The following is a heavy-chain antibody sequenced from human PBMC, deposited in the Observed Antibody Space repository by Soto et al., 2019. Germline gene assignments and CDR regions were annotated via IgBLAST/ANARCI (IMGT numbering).Heavy chain of an antibody. D-gene: IGHD3-22*01. J-gene: IGHJ4*02. CDR2: ISAYDGLT. V-gene: IGHV1-18*01. CDR1: GYIFTNYG. Sequence: QVQLVQSAAEVKKPGASVKVSCKTSGYIFTNYGISWVRQAPGQGLEWMGWISAYDGLTNHSQKFQGRVTMTTDTSTSTAYMELRSLSSDDAAVYYCARVRSHDTSGYYDVDYWGQGTLVTVSS. CDR3: ARVRSHDTSGYYDVDY.